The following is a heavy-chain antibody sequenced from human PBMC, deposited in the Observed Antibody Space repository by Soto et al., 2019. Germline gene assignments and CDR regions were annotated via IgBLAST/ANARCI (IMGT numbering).Heavy chain of an antibody. CDR2: ISYSGST. Sequence: QVQLQESGPGLVKPSQTLSLTCTVSGGSISSGNYYWSLLRQPPGKGLAWIGFISYSGSTYYNLSRKIRILISVVTSTHQFSINLMVVTAAATAVYYCATMGNPATRLYYFDFWGQGTLVTVSA. V-gene: IGHV4-30-4*01. CDR1: GGSISSGNYY. CDR3: ATMGNPATRLYYFDF. D-gene: IGHD3-10*01. J-gene: IGHJ4*01.